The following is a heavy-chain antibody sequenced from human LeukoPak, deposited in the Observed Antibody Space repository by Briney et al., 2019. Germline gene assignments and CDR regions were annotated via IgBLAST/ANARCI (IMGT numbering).Heavy chain of an antibody. Sequence: GGSLTLTCSASGFSYNIYSMSWVRQPPGKGLAWIAYTGSIGSTIHYADSVKGRFTISRDNAKKSLFLQMDTLRGDDTAVYYCARVGGRGIDYWGQGSLVLVSS. J-gene: IGHJ4*02. CDR2: TGSIGSTI. CDR3: ARVGGRGIDY. CDR1: GFSYNIYS. V-gene: IGHV3-48*01.